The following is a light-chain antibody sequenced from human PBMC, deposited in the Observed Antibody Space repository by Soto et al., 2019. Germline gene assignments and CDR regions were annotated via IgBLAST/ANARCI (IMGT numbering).Light chain of an antibody. J-gene: IGKJ3*01. CDR1: QSVSSSY. Sequence: EIVLTQSPGTLSLSPGERATLSCRASQSVSSSYLAWYQQKPGQAPRLLIYGASSRATGIPDRFSGSGSGTDFTLTITWLEPEDLEVYYCQQYGSSPRVTFGPLPKVDIK. CDR3: QQYGSSPRVT. CDR2: GAS. V-gene: IGKV3-20*01.